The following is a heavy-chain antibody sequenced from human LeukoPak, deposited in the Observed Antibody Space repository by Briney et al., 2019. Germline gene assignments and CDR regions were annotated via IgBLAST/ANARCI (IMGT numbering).Heavy chain of an antibody. D-gene: IGHD3-16*01. CDR1: GGSISSNNW. Sequence: SETLSLTCAVSGGSISSNNWWSWVRQPPGKGREWIADIYHSGSTNYSPSLKSRVTISVDKSKNQFFLKLNSVTAADTAVYYCGRLMARLDWGQGTLVTVSS. CDR3: GRLMARLD. CDR2: IYHSGST. V-gene: IGHV4-4*02. J-gene: IGHJ4*02.